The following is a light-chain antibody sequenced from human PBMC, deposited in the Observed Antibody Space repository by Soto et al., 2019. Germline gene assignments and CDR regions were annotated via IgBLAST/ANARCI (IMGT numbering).Light chain of an antibody. CDR3: CSYAGSYPVV. V-gene: IGLV2-11*01. Sequence: QPALTQPRSVSGSPGQSVTIPCTGTSSDVGGYNYVSWYQQHPGKAPKLMIYDVSKRPSGVPDRFSGSKSGNTASLTISGLQAEDEADYYCCSYAGSYPVVFGGGTKVTVL. J-gene: IGLJ2*01. CDR1: SSDVGGYNY. CDR2: DVS.